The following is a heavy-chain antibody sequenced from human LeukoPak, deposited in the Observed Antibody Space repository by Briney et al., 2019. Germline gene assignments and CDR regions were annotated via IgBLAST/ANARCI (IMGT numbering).Heavy chain of an antibody. CDR3: AKVDDFWSGYFDY. V-gene: IGHV3-23*01. D-gene: IGHD3-3*01. J-gene: IGHJ4*02. CDR2: ISGSGGST. CDR1: GFTFSSYA. Sequence: GGSLRLSCAASGFTFSSYAMSWVRQAPGKGLEWVSAISGSGGSTYYADSVKGRFTISRDNFKNTLYLQMNSLRAEDTAVYYCAKVDDFWSGYFDYWGQGTLVTVSS.